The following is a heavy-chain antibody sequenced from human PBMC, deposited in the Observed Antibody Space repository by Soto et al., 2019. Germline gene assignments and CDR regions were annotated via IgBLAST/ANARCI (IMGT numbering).Heavy chain of an antibody. V-gene: IGHV3-21*01. J-gene: IGHJ3*02. CDR2: ISSSSYI. D-gene: IGHD1-1*01. Sequence: PGGSLRLSCAASGFTFSSYSTNWVRQAPGKGLEWVSSISSSSYIYYTDSVKGRFTISGDNAKNSLYLQMNSLRAEDTAVYYCARDSLERIHPWDMDIWGQGKVVT. CDR3: ARDSLERIHPWDMDI. CDR1: GFTFSSYS.